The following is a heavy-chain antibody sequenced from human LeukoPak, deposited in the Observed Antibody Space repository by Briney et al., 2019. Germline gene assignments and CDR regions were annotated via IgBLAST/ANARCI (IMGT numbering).Heavy chain of an antibody. Sequence: PGGPLRLSCAASGFTFSNAWMSWVRQAPGKGLEWVAVISYDGSNKYYADSVKGRFTISRDNSKNTLYLQMNSLRAEDTAVYYCAKPVVPAAMRSHYYYYYGMDVWGQGTTVTVSS. V-gene: IGHV3-30*18. CDR3: AKPVVPAAMRSHYYYYYGMDV. D-gene: IGHD2-2*01. CDR2: ISYDGSNK. J-gene: IGHJ6*02. CDR1: GFTFSNAW.